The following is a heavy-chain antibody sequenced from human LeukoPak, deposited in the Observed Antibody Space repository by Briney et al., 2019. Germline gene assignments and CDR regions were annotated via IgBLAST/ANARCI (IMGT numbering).Heavy chain of an antibody. J-gene: IGHJ6*03. CDR1: GGSISSSSYY. V-gene: IGHV4-39*07. Sequence: SETPSLTCTVSGGSISSSSYYWGWIRQPPGKGLEWIGSIYYSGSTYYNPSLKSRVTISVDTSKNQFSLKLSSVTAADTAVYYCARDSFDYSNYPYYYYMDVWGKGTTVTVSS. CDR3: ARDSFDYSNYPYYYYMDV. D-gene: IGHD4-11*01. CDR2: IYYSGST.